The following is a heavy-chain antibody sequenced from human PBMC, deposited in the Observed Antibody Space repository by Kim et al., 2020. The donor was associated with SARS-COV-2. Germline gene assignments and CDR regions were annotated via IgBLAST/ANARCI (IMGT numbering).Heavy chain of an antibody. CDR1: GFTFSSYA. J-gene: IGHJ4*02. CDR3: AKDSRMTTVTEYSY. CDR2: ISCRGGST. V-gene: IGHV3-23*01. Sequence: GGSLRLSCAASGFTFSSYAMSWVRQAPGKGLEWVSAISCRGGSTYYADSVKGRFTISRDNSKNTLYLQMSSLRAEDTAVYYCAKDSRMTTVTEYSYWGQGTLVTVSS. D-gene: IGHD4-17*01.